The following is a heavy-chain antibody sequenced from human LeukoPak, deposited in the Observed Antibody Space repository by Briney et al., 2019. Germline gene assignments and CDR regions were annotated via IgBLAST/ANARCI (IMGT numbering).Heavy chain of an antibody. D-gene: IGHD1-26*01. V-gene: IGHV3-23*01. CDR3: AKGTLPRKFDY. J-gene: IGHJ4*02. CDR1: GFTFRSYD. Sequence: PAGGSLRLSCAASGFTFRSYDMHWVRQATGKGLEWVSGISGSGGNTYYADSVKGRFTISRDNSKNTLYLQMNSLRAEDTAVYYCAKGTLPRKFDYWGQGTLVTVSS. CDR2: ISGSGGNT.